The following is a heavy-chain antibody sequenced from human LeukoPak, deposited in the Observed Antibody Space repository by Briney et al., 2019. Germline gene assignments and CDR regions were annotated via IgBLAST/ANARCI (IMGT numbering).Heavy chain of an antibody. CDR1: GFTFSSYA. CDR2: ISGSGGST. Sequence: PGGSLRLSCAASGFTFSSYAMSWVRQAPGKGLEWVSAISGSGGSTYYADSVKGRFTISRDNSKNTLYLQMNSLRAEDTAVYYCAKDSTAWGAIDSFDYWGQGTLVTVSS. CDR3: AKDSTAWGAIDSFDY. J-gene: IGHJ4*02. D-gene: IGHD2-2*01. V-gene: IGHV3-23*01.